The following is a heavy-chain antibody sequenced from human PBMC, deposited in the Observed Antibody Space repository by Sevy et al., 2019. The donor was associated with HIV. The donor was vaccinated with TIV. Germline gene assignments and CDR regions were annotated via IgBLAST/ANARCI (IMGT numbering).Heavy chain of an antibody. CDR1: GYSFTSYC. CDR2: FCPGDSDI. CDR3: TRQGPSDGMDV. V-gene: IGHV5-51*01. Sequence: GESLKISCKISGYSFTSYCIGWVRQMTGKGLECMGIFCPGDSDISYSPSFQGQVTISAEKSISPVYLQWRSLKASDTAMYYCTRQGPSDGMDVWGRGTTVTVSS. J-gene: IGHJ6*02.